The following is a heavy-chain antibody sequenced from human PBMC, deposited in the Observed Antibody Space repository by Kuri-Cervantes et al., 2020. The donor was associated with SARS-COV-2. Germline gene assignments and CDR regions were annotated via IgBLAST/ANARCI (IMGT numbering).Heavy chain of an antibody. D-gene: IGHD3-3*01. CDR1: GFTFSSYS. CDR3: ARGRDFWSGYQDSYYYYYTDV. J-gene: IGHJ6*03. CDR2: ISSSSSHI. Sequence: GESLKISCAASGFTFSSYSMNWVRQAPGKGLEWVSSISSSSSHIYYADSVKGRFTISRDNAKNSLYLQMNSLRAEDTAVYYCARGRDFWSGYQDSYYYYYTDVWGKGTTVTVSS. V-gene: IGHV3-21*01.